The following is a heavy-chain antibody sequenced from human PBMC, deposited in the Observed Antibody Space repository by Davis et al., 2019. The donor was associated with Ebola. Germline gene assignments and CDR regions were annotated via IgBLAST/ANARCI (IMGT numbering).Heavy chain of an antibody. CDR1: GGSISSYY. J-gene: IGHJ6*03. Sequence: PSETLSLTCTVSGGSISSYYWSWIRQPAGKGLEWIGRIYTSGSTNYNPSLKSRVTISVDTSKNQFSLKLSSVTAADTAVYYCARAHSNYPFYYYYYMDVWGKGTTVTVSS. D-gene: IGHD4-11*01. CDR3: ARAHSNYPFYYYYYMDV. V-gene: IGHV4-4*07. CDR2: IYTSGST.